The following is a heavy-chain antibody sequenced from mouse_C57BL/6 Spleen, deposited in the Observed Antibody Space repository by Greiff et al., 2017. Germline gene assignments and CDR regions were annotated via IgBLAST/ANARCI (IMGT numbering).Heavy chain of an antibody. CDR2: IFPGSGST. Sequence: VQGVESGPELVKPGASVKISCKASGYTFTDYYINWVKQRPGQGLEWIGWIFPGSGSTYYNEKFKGKATLTVDKSSSTAYMLLSSLTSEDSAVYFCARGDYYSSSPYAMDYWGQGTSVTVSS. J-gene: IGHJ4*01. CDR1: GYTFTDYY. D-gene: IGHD1-1*01. V-gene: IGHV1-75*01. CDR3: ARGDYYSSSPYAMDY.